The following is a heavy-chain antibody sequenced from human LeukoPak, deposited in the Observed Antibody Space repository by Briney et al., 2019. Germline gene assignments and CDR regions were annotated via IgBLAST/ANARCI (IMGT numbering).Heavy chain of an antibody. J-gene: IGHJ3*02. CDR3: ARDRTQLWPYDAFDI. CDR1: GGSISSSSYY. D-gene: IGHD5-18*01. CDR2: IYYSGST. V-gene: IGHV4-39*07. Sequence: SETLSLTCTVSGGSISSSSYYWGWIRQPPGKGLEWIGSIYYSGSTYYNPSLKSRVTISVDTSKNQFSLKLSSVTAADTAVYYCARDRTQLWPYDAFDIWGQGTMVTVSS.